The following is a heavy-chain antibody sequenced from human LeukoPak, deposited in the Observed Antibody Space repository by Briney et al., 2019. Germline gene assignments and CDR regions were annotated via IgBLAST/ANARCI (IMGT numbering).Heavy chain of an antibody. CDR3: ARGPDYDILTGYPIDY. CDR2: INTNTGNP. CDR1: GYTFTSYY. J-gene: IGHJ4*02. D-gene: IGHD3-9*01. Sequence: GASVKVSCKASGYTFTSYYMHWVRQAPGQGLEWMGWINTNTGNPTYAQGFTGRFVFSLDTSVSTAYLQNSSLKAGDTAVYCCARGPDYDILTGYPIDYWGQGTLVTVSS. V-gene: IGHV7-4-1*02.